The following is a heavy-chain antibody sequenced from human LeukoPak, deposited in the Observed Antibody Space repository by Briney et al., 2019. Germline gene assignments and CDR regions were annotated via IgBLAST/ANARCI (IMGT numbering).Heavy chain of an antibody. D-gene: IGHD3-3*01. V-gene: IGHV3-30*02. CDR1: GFTFSSYG. J-gene: IGHJ6*03. CDR3: ARVNDFWSGSYRVPYYYDMDV. CDR2: TRYDGSKK. Sequence: PGGSLRLSCAASGFTFSSYGMHWVRQAPGKGLEWVAFTRYDGSKKYSADSVKGRFTISRDNSKTTLFLQMNSLRAEDTAVYYCARVNDFWSGSYRVPYYYDMDVWGKGTTVTVSS.